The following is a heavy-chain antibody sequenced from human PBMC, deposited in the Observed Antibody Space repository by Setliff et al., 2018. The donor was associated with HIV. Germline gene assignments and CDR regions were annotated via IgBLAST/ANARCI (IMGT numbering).Heavy chain of an antibody. J-gene: IGHJ5*02. V-gene: IGHV4-59*01. Sequence: KTSETLSLTCIVSGASISFDTWSWIRQPPGKGLQWIGFIYNSATTNYNPSLKSRVTMSLDTSKNQLSLKLTSVTAADTAVYYCARGGTSSNWFRAWGQGRLVTVSS. CDR2: IYNSATT. CDR1: GASISFDT. CDR3: ARGGTSSNWFRA. D-gene: IGHD2-2*01.